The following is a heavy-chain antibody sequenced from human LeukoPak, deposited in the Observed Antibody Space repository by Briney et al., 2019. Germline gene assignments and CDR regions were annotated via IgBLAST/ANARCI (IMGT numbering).Heavy chain of an antibody. V-gene: IGHV4-59*01. CDR1: GGSISGSH. CDR3: ARTGGDCSSGLCYYAMDV. J-gene: IGHJ6*02. Sequence: SETLSLTCLVSGGSISGSHWSWIRQPPGKGLEWIGYIHCTGSTDYNPSLRSRVTLSIDMSKNQFSLRLSSVTAADTAVYYCARTGGDCSSGLCYYAMDVWGQGTTVTVS. CDR2: IHCTGST. D-gene: IGHD2-21*02.